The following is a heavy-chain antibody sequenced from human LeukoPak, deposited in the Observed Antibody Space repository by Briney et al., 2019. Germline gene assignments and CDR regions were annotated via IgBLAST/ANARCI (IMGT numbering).Heavy chain of an antibody. CDR2: INRHGNT. V-gene: IGHV4-34*01. CDR3: ARLVPERFFQLNPEGYYDY. J-gene: IGHJ4*02. D-gene: IGHD3-3*01. CDR1: GEPFSGYY. Sequence: SETLSLTCAVSGEPFSGYYWGWIRQPPGKGLELIGEINRHGNTDYNPSLKSRVSMSIDTSKNQFSLKLISVTAADTAVYYCARLVPERFFQLNPEGYYDYWGQGTLVTVS.